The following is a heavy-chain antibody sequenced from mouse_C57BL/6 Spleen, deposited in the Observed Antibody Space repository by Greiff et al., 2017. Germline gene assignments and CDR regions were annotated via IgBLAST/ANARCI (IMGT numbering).Heavy chain of an antibody. Sequence: EVQLQESGPELVKPGASVKISCKASGYSFTDYNMNWVKQSNGKSLEWIGVINPNYGTTRYNQKFKGKATLTVDQSSITAYMQLNSLTSEDSAVYYCAREEVYYDYADYFCYWGQGTTLTVSS. CDR3: AREEVYYDYADYFCY. CDR1: GYSFTDYN. J-gene: IGHJ2*01. CDR2: INPNYGTT. V-gene: IGHV1-39*01. D-gene: IGHD2-4*01.